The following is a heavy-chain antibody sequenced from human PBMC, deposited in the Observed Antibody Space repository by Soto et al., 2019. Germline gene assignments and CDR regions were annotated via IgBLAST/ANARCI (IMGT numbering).Heavy chain of an antibody. CDR1: GFTFSSYG. Sequence: GGSVRLSCAASGFTFSSYGMHWVRQAPGKGLEWVAVIWYDGSNKYYADSVKGRFTISRDNSKNTLYLQMNSLRAEDTAVYYCARDRVYSSSWYWTDYWGQGTLVTVSS. J-gene: IGHJ4*02. D-gene: IGHD6-13*01. CDR2: IWYDGSNK. CDR3: ARDRVYSSSWYWTDY. V-gene: IGHV3-33*01.